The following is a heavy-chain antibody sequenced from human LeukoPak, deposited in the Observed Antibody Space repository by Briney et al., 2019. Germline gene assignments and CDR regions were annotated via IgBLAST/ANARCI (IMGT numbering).Heavy chain of an antibody. CDR3: ARGGDIVVVPAAMRFDY. CDR1: GGTSSSYA. Sequence: ASVKVSCKASGGTSSSYAISWVRQAPGQGLEWMGGIIPIFGTANYAQKFQGRVTITADESTSTAYMELSSPRSEDTAVYYCARGGDIVVVPAAMRFDYWGQGTLVTVSS. CDR2: IIPIFGTA. D-gene: IGHD2-2*01. J-gene: IGHJ4*02. V-gene: IGHV1-69*13.